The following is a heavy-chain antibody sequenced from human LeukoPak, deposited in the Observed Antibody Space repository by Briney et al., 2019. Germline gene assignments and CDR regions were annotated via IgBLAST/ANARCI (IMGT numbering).Heavy chain of an antibody. CDR1: GFTFSSYW. V-gene: IGHV3-74*01. J-gene: IGHJ6*02. CDR2: INSVGSST. CDR3: ARERVVVTAIEDCYYGMDV. Sequence: PGGSLRLSCAASGFTFSSYWMHWVRQAPGKGLVWVSRINSVGSSTSYADSVKGRFTISRDNAKNTLYLQMNSLRAEDTAVYYCARERVVVTAIEDCYYGMDVWGQGTTVTVSS. D-gene: IGHD2-21*02.